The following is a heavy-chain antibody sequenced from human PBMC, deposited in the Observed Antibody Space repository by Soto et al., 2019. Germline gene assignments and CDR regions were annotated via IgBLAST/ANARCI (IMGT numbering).Heavy chain of an antibody. J-gene: IGHJ6*02. D-gene: IGHD3-10*01. CDR2: IGTAGDT. V-gene: IGHV3-13*01. CDR3: ARGITMVRGYYYYGMDV. CDR1: GFTFSSYD. Sequence: EVQLVESGGGLVQPGGSLRLSCAASGFTFSSYDMHWVRQATGKGLEWVSAIGTAGDTYYPGSVKGRFTISRENAKNSLYLQMNSLRAEVTAVYYCARGITMVRGYYYYGMDVWGQGTTVTVSS.